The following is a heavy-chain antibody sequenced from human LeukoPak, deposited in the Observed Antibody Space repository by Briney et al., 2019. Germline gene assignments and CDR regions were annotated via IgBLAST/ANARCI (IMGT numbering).Heavy chain of an antibody. Sequence: GGSLRLSCAASGFTSSSYWMSWVRQAPGKGLEWVANIKQDGSEKYYVDSVKGRFTISRDNAKNSLYLQMNSLRAEDTAVYYCARVSPKDAFDIWGQGTMVTVSS. V-gene: IGHV3-7*01. CDR3: ARVSPKDAFDI. J-gene: IGHJ3*02. CDR1: GFTSSSYW. CDR2: IKQDGSEK.